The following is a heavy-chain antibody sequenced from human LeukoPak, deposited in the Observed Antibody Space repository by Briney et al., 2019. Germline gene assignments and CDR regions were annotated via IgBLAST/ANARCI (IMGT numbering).Heavy chain of an antibody. Sequence: GGSLRLSCAASGFTFSSYAMAWIRQAPGKGLEWVSTVTNSGSSTYYADSVKGRFTISRDNSKNTLFLQMNSLRAEGTAVYYCAKEDYGGNSKTFDIWGQGTMVTVSS. J-gene: IGHJ3*02. CDR3: AKEDYGGNSKTFDI. CDR2: VTNSGSST. CDR1: GFTFSSYA. V-gene: IGHV3-23*01. D-gene: IGHD4-23*01.